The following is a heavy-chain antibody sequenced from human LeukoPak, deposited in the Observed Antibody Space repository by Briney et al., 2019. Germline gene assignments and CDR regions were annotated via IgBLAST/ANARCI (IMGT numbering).Heavy chain of an antibody. CDR3: ARGWDGYSSDWFDP. J-gene: IGHJ5*02. D-gene: IGHD5-24*01. Sequence: SETLSLTCAVYGGSFSGYFWAWIRQPPGKGLEWIGSIYHSGSTYYNPSRKSRVTISVDTSRNQYSLKMTSVTAADTAVYYCARGWDGYSSDWFDPWGQGTLVTVSS. CDR1: GGSFSGYF. V-gene: IGHV4-38-2*01. CDR2: IYHSGST.